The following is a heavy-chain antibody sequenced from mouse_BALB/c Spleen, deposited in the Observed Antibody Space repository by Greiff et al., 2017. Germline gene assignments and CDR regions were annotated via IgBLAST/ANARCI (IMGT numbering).Heavy chain of an antibody. Sequence: EVMLVESGGGLVQPGGSLKLSCAASGFTFSSYGMSWVRQTPDKRLELVATINSNGGSTYYPDSVKGRFTISRDNAKNTLYLQMSSLKSEDTAMYYCAREGYGNLDYWGQGTTLTVSS. CDR3: AREGYGNLDY. D-gene: IGHD2-10*02. CDR2: INSNGGST. J-gene: IGHJ2*01. V-gene: IGHV5-6-3*01. CDR1: GFTFSSYG.